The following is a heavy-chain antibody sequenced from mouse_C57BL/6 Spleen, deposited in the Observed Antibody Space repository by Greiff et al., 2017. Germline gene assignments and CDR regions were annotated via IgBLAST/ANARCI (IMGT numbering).Heavy chain of an antibody. CDR1: GFNIKDCY. CDR3: ALEDYDGYFDV. D-gene: IGHD2-4*01. CDR2: IDPEDGET. J-gene: IGHJ1*03. V-gene: IGHV14-2*01. Sequence: EVHLVESGAELVKPGASVKLSCTASGFNIKDCYMHWVKQRTEQGLEWIGRIDPEDGETKYAPKFQGKATITADTSSNTAYLQLSSLTSEDTAVYYCALEDYDGYFDVWGTGTTVTVSS.